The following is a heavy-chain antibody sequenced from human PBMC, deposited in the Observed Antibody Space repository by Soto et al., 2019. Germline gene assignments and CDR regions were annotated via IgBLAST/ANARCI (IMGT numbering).Heavy chain of an antibody. CDR3: ARVMRVPWSGNFDY. Sequence: ASVKVSCKASGGTFSSYTISWVRQAPGQGLEWMGRIIPILGTANYAQKFQGRATITADKSTSTAYMELSSLRSEDTAVYYCARVMRVPWSGNFDYWGQGTLVTVSS. D-gene: IGHD3-3*01. CDR1: GGTFSSYT. J-gene: IGHJ4*02. CDR2: IIPILGTA. V-gene: IGHV1-69*08.